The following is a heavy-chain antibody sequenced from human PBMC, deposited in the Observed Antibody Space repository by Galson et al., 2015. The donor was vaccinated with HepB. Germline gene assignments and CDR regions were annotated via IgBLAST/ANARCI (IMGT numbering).Heavy chain of an antibody. Sequence: SVKVSCKASGYTFTSYGISWVRQAPGQGLEWMGWISAYNGNTNYAQKLQGRVTMTTDTSTSTAYMELRSLRSDDTAVYYCARDGPVLLWFGELQPFDYGGQGTLVTVSS. J-gene: IGHJ4*02. CDR1: GYTFTSYG. V-gene: IGHV1-18*04. D-gene: IGHD3-10*01. CDR2: ISAYNGNT. CDR3: ARDGPVLLWFGELQPFDY.